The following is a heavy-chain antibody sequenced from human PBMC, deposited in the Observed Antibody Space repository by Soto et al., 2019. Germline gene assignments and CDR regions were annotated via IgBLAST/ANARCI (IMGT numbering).Heavy chain of an antibody. CDR1: GGSISSGGYY. Sequence: QVQLQESGPGLVKPSQTLSLTCTVSGGSISSGGYYWSWIRQHPGKGLEWIGYIYYSGSTYYNPSLKSRVTIAVDTSKNQFSLKLSSVTAADTAVYYCARSYYYGSGSFGDAFDIWGQGTMVTVSS. J-gene: IGHJ3*02. CDR2: IYYSGST. D-gene: IGHD3-10*01. CDR3: ARSYYYGSGSFGDAFDI. V-gene: IGHV4-31*03.